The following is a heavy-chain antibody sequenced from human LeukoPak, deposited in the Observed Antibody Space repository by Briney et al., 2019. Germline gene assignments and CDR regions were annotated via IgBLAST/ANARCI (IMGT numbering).Heavy chain of an antibody. D-gene: IGHD6-13*01. J-gene: IGHJ4*02. V-gene: IGHV7-4-1*02. CDR1: GYTFTIYA. CDR2: INTNTGNP. CDR3: ARADSSWYGGGYFDY. Sequence: EASVSVSCKASGYTFTIYAMNGVRQAPGQGLEGMGWINTNTGNPTYAQGFTGRFVFSLDTSVSTAYLQISSLKAEDTTVYYCARADSSWYGGGYFDYWGQGTLVTVSS.